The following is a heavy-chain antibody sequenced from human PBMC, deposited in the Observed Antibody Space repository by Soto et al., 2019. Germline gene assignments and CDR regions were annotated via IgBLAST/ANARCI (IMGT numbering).Heavy chain of an antibody. Sequence: QVQLQQWGAGLLKPSETLSLTCAVYGESFSGYYWSWIRQPPGKGLELIGEINHSGSTDYNPSLKTRVTISVDTSKNQFSLKLSSVTAADTAVYYCARVRSYYENSGYYGDYYYYYAMDVWGQGTTVTVS. D-gene: IGHD3-22*01. J-gene: IGHJ6*02. CDR2: INHSGST. V-gene: IGHV4-34*01. CDR1: GESFSGYY. CDR3: ARVRSYYENSGYYGDYYYYYAMDV.